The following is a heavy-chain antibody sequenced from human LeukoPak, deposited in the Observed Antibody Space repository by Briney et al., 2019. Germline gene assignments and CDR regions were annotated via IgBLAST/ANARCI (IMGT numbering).Heavy chain of an antibody. CDR3: WYYDSSGSDYFDY. CDR1: GGTFSSYA. CDR2: IIPILGIA. D-gene: IGHD3-22*01. J-gene: IGHJ4*02. V-gene: IGHV1-69*04. Sequence: GSSVQVSCKASGGTFSSYAISWVRQAPGQGLEWMGRIIPILGIANYAQKFQGRVTITADKSTSTAYMELSSLRSEDTAVYYCWYYDSSGSDYFDYWGQGTLVTVSS.